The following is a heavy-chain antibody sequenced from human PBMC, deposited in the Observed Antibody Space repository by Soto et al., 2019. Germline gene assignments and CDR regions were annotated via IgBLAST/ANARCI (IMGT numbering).Heavy chain of an antibody. Sequence: GGSLSLSCAASGFTFSSDWMHWVRQAPGKGLVWVSRINSDGSSTSYADSVKGRFTISRDNAKNTLYLQMNSLRAEDTAVYYCARDTGDTWFDPWGQGTLVTVSS. CDR3: ARDTGDTWFDP. CDR1: GFTFSSDW. CDR2: INSDGSST. D-gene: IGHD7-27*01. V-gene: IGHV3-74*01. J-gene: IGHJ5*02.